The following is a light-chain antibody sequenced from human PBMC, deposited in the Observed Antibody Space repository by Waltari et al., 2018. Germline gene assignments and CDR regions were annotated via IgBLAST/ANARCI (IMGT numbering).Light chain of an antibody. CDR2: DAS. J-gene: IGKJ4*01. CDR3: QKRSNWPLT. Sequence: EIVLTQSTATLSLSPGERAALPCRASQSVSSYLAWYQQKPGQAPRLLIYDASNRATGIPARFSGSGSGTDFTLTISSLEPEDFAVYYCQKRSNWPLTFGGGTKVEIK. V-gene: IGKV3-11*01. CDR1: QSVSSY.